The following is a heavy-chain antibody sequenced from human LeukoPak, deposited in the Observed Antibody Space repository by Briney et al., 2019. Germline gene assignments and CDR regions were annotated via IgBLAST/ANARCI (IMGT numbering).Heavy chain of an antibody. CDR3: AREKLVRWFDP. Sequence: GGSLRLSCAASGFTFSSYSMTWVRQAPGKGLEWVSYISSSSSTIYYADSVKGRFTISRDNSKNTLYLQMNSLRAEDTAVYYCAREKLVRWFDPWGQGTLVTVSS. J-gene: IGHJ5*02. CDR1: GFTFSSYS. D-gene: IGHD6-13*01. CDR2: ISSSSSTI. V-gene: IGHV3-48*01.